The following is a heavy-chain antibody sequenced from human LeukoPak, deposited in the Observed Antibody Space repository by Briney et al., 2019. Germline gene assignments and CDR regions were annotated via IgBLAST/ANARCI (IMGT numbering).Heavy chain of an antibody. CDR1: GFTFSSYS. D-gene: IGHD3-3*01. Sequence: PGGSLRLSCAASGFTFSSYSMNWVHQAPGKGLEWVSYISSSSSTIYYADSVKGRFTISRDNAKNSLYLQMNSLRDEDTAVYYCARDEEYDFWSGYYVYWGQGTLVTVSS. CDR2: ISSSSSTI. V-gene: IGHV3-48*02. J-gene: IGHJ4*02. CDR3: ARDEEYDFWSGYYVY.